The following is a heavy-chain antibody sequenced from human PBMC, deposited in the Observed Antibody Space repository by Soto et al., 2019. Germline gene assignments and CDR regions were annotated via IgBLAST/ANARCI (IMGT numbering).Heavy chain of an antibody. Sequence: GESLKISCKASGYTFTNYWIGWVRQMPGKGLEWMGTIYPGDSDTRYSPSFQGQVTISADKSISTAYLQWSSLKASDTAMYYCARHLAVAARYGMDVWGQGTTVTVSS. CDR1: GYTFTNYW. CDR3: ARHLAVAARYGMDV. J-gene: IGHJ6*02. CDR2: IYPGDSDT. D-gene: IGHD6-19*01. V-gene: IGHV5-51*01.